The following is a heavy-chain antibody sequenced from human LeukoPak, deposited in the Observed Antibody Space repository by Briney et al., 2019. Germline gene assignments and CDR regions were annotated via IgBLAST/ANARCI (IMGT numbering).Heavy chain of an antibody. V-gene: IGHV3-30*03. CDR1: GFTFSNYG. J-gene: IGHJ4*02. Sequence: GGSLRLSCAASGFTFSNYGMHWVRQAPGKGLEWVALILYDGSRKDYADSVKGRFTISRDNSKNTLYLQMNSLRAEDTAVYYCARYYYDSSGNYYFDYWGQGTLVTVSS. CDR3: ARYYYDSSGNYYFDY. CDR2: ILYDGSRK. D-gene: IGHD3-22*01.